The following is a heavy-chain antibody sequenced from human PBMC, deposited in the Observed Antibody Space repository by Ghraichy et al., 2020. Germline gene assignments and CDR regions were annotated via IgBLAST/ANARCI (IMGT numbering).Heavy chain of an antibody. V-gene: IGHV3-23*01. Sequence: GGSLRLSCAASGFTFSSYAMSWVRQAPGKGLEWVSAISGSGGSTYYADSVKGRFTISRDNSKNTLYLQMNSLRAEDTAVYYCAKDRWMTMGVVRGVSYFDYWGQGTLVTVSS. CDR3: AKDRWMTMGVVRGVSYFDY. D-gene: IGHD3-10*01. J-gene: IGHJ4*02. CDR1: GFTFSSYA. CDR2: ISGSGGST.